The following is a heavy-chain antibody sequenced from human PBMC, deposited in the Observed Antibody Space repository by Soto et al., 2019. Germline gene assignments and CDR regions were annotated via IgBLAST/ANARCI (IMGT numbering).Heavy chain of an antibody. J-gene: IGHJ5*02. CDR2: ISAYNGNT. D-gene: IGHD1-7*01. Sequence: GASVKVSCKASGYTFTSYGISWVRQAPGQGLEWMGWISAYNGNTNYAQKLQGRVTMTTDTSTSTAHMELRSLRPDDTAVYYFARETQLELLGLIWFWFDPWGQGTLVTVSS. V-gene: IGHV1-18*01. CDR3: ARETQLELLGLIWFWFDP. CDR1: GYTFTSYG.